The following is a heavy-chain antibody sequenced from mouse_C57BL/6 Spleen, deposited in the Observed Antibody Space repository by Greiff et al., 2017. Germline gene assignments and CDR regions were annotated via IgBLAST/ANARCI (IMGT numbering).Heavy chain of an antibody. V-gene: IGHV1-18*01. J-gene: IGHJ4*01. CDR3: ARSPYYGSRGGYAMDY. CDR2: INPNNGGT. D-gene: IGHD1-1*01. CDR1: GYTFTDYN. Sequence: VQLQQSGPELVKPGASVKIPCKASGYTFTDYNMDWVKQSHGKSLEWIGDINPNNGGTIYNQKFKGKATLTVDKSSSTAYMELRSLTSEDTAVYYCARSPYYGSRGGYAMDYWGQGTSVTVSS.